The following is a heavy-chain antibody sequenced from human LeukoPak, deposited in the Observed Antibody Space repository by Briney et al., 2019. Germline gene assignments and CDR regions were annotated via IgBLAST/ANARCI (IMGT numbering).Heavy chain of an antibody. J-gene: IGHJ4*02. CDR2: IKQSTYGGTT. D-gene: IGHD3-10*01. CDR1: GFSFSNAW. CDR3: VYYGSESYLVFDH. V-gene: IGHV3-15*01. Sequence: PGGSLRLSCAASGFSFSNAWMNWVRQAPGKGLEWVGRIKQSTYGGTTEYAAPVKGRFTISRDDSKNTLYLQMSSLKTVDTAVYYCVYYGSESYLVFDHWGQGTLVTVSS.